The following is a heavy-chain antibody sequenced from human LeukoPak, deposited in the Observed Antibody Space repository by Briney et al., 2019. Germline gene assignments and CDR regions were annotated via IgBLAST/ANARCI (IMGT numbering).Heavy chain of an antibody. Sequence: GGSLRLSCAASGFMFSDYWMYWVRQAPGKGLVWVSHINTVGTNTNYAGSVKGRFTISRDNAKNTLYLQMNSLRAEDTAVYYCARDRSGLYDYWGQGTLVTVPS. V-gene: IGHV3-74*01. CDR3: ARDRSGLYDY. CDR1: GFMFSDYW. D-gene: IGHD1-26*01. CDR2: INTVGTNT. J-gene: IGHJ4*02.